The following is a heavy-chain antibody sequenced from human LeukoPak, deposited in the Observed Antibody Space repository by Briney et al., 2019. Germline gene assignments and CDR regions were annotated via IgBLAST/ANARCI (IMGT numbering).Heavy chain of an antibody. J-gene: IGHJ5*02. CDR3: ARDLAHYDILTGSGFDP. CDR1: GGTFSSYA. Sequence: ASVRVSCKASGGTFSSYAISWVRQAPGQGLEWTGRIIPILGIANYAQKFQGRVTITADKSTSTAYMELSRLRSDDTAVYYCARDLAHYDILTGSGFDPWGQGTLVTVSS. V-gene: IGHV1-69*04. CDR2: IIPILGIA. D-gene: IGHD3-9*01.